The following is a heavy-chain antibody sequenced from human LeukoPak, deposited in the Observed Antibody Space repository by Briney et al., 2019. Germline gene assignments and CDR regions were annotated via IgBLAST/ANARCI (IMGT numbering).Heavy chain of an antibody. J-gene: IGHJ4*02. CDR1: GFTFSSYA. CDR2: ISSNGGST. Sequence: GGSLRLSCAASGFTFSSYAMQWVRQAPGKGLEYVSAISSNGGSTYYANSVKGRFTISRDNSKNTLYLQMGSLRAEDMAVYYCARGYYDFWSDLDYWGQGTLVTVSS. V-gene: IGHV3-64*01. CDR3: ARGYYDFWSDLDY. D-gene: IGHD3-3*01.